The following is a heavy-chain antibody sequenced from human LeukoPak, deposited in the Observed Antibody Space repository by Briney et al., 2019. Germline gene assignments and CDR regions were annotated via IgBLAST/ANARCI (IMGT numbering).Heavy chain of an antibody. Sequence: TGGSLRLSCAASGFTFSRYWMHWVRQAPGKGLVWVSRIKSDGSSTNYADSVKGRFTISRDNAKNTPYLQMNSLRAEDTAVYYCARDGYNSDFGDYWGQGTLVTVSS. J-gene: IGHJ4*02. D-gene: IGHD5-24*01. CDR3: ARDGYNSDFGDY. CDR1: GFTFSRYW. V-gene: IGHV3-74*01. CDR2: IKSDGSST.